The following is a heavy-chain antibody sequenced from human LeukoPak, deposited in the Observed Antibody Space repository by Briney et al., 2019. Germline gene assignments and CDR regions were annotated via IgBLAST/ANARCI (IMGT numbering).Heavy chain of an antibody. D-gene: IGHD2-15*01. V-gene: IGHV4-31*03. CDR2: IYYSGST. CDR3: AREKEGLSSFYFDY. CDR1: GGSISSGNYY. Sequence: SETLSLTCTVSGGSISSGNYYWSWIRQHPGKGLEWIGYIYYSGSTYYNPSLKSRVTISVDTSKNQFSLKLSSVTAADTAVYYCAREKEGLSSFYFDYWGQGTLVTVSS. J-gene: IGHJ4*02.